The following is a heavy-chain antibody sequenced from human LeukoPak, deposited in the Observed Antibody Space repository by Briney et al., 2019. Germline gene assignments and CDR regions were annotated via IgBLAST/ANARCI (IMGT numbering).Heavy chain of an antibody. Sequence: GGSLRLSCAASGFTFSSYAMSWVRQAPGKGLEWVSGISGSGDNTYYADSVKGRFTISRDNSKNTLYVQVNSLGTEDTAAYNCAKGGYYDSSGSFYFDYWGQGTLVTVSS. CDR1: GFTFSSYA. J-gene: IGHJ4*02. V-gene: IGHV3-23*01. CDR3: AKGGYYDSSGSFYFDY. D-gene: IGHD3-22*01. CDR2: ISGSGDNT.